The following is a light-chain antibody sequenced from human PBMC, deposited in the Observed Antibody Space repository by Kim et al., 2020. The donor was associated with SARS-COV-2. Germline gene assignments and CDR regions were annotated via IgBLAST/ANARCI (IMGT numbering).Light chain of an antibody. V-gene: IGKV3-20*01. J-gene: IGKJ1*01. CDR1: QIIITSY. CDR2: GAS. Sequence: ENVLTQTPGTLSLSPGERATLSCRATQIIITSYLAWYQQKSGQAPRLLIYGASTRATGIPDRFSGRGSGTDFTLTISRLEPEDSAVYYCQQYGRSFVTFGQGTKVDIK. CDR3: QQYGRSFVT.